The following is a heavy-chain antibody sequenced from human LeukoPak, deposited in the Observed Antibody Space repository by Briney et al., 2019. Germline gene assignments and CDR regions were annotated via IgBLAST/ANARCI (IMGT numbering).Heavy chain of an antibody. J-gene: IGHJ4*02. V-gene: IGHV1-2*02. CDR3: ARVWRCSNGVCPDVFVY. D-gene: IGHD2-8*01. CDR1: GYTFTGHY. CDR2: INPNSGGT. Sequence: GASVKVSCKTSGYTFTGHYMHWVRQAPGQGPEWMGWINPNSGGTNYAQHFQGRITMTRDTSINTVYMELSRLRSDDTAVYYCARVWRCSNGVCPDVFVYWGQGTPVTVSS.